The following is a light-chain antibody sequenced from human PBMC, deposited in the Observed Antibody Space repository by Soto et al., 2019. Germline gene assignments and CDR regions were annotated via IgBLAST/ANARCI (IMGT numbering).Light chain of an antibody. J-gene: IGKJ4*01. Sequence: DVVMIQSPLSLPVTLGQPASISCWSSQSLSYSDGNIYLNWFHQRPGQSPRRLIYKVFNRDSGVPDRFSGSGSGTDFTLKISRVEAEDVGIYYCMQGTHRPITFGGGTKVEIK. CDR1: QSLSYSDGNIY. V-gene: IGKV2-30*01. CDR3: MQGTHRPIT. CDR2: KVF.